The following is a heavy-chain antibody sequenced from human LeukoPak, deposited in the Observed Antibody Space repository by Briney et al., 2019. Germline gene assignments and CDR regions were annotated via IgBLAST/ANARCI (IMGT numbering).Heavy chain of an antibody. J-gene: IGHJ4*02. CDR1: GYTLTELS. CDR3: ATRAPCGGDCYNHFDY. CDR2: FDPEDGET. V-gene: IGHV1-24*01. D-gene: IGHD2-21*02. Sequence: ASVKVSCKVSGYTLTELSMHWVRQAPGKGLEWMGGFDPEDGETIYAQKFQGRVTMTEDTSTDIAYMELSSLRSEDTAVYYCATRAPCGGDCYNHFDYWGQGTLVTVSS.